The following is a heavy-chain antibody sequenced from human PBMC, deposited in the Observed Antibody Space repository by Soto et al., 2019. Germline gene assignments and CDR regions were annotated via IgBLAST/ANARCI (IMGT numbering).Heavy chain of an antibody. V-gene: IGHV1-18*04. CDR1: GYTFTSYG. Sequence: QVQLVQSGAEVKKPGASVKVSCKASGYTFTSYGISWVRQAPGQGLEWMGWISAYNGNTNYAQKLQGRVTMTTDTSTSAAYMELRSLRSDVTAVYYCARDASGYSSGWPSYYWGQGTLVTVSA. J-gene: IGHJ4*02. CDR2: ISAYNGNT. CDR3: ARDASGYSSGWPSYY. D-gene: IGHD6-19*01.